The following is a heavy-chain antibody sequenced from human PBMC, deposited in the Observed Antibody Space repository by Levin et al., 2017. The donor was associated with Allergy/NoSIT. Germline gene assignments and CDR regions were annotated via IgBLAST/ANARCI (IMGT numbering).Heavy chain of an antibody. V-gene: IGHV4-59*02. Sequence: RPSETLSLTCSVSGGSVSSYYWSWIRQPPGKGLEWIGYIYYRGSTSYNPSLKSRVTISLDTSKNQFSLKLSSVTTADTAVYYCARWLTEYYFDYWGQGTLVTVSS. CDR1: GGSVSSYY. CDR2: IYYRGST. CDR3: ARWLTEYYFDY. D-gene: IGHD3-10*01. J-gene: IGHJ4*02.